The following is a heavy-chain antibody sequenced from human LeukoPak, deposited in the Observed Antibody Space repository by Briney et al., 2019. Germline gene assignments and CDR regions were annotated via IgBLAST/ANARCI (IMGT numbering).Heavy chain of an antibody. CDR2: IRYVGINK. CDR1: GFTFSTYG. CDR3: AKDGGSGSYYNGDAFDI. V-gene: IGHV3-30*02. D-gene: IGHD3-10*01. Sequence: GGSLRLSCAASGFTFSTYGMHWVRQAPGKGLEWVSFIRYVGINKYYADSVKGRFTISRDNSKNTLYLQMNSLRAEDTAVYYCAKDGGSGSYYNGDAFDIWGQGTMVTVSS. J-gene: IGHJ3*02.